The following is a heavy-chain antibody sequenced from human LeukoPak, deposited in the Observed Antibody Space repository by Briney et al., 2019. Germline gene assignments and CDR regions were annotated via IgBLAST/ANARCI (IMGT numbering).Heavy chain of an antibody. Sequence: GGSLRLSCAASGFTFSSYAMSWVRQAPGKGLEWVSAISGSGGSTYYADSVKGRFTISRDNSKSTLYLQMNSLRAEDTAVYYCAKDQIYSYGLDYWGQGTLVTVSS. CDR2: ISGSGGST. CDR3: AKDQIYSYGLDY. D-gene: IGHD5-18*01. J-gene: IGHJ4*02. V-gene: IGHV3-23*01. CDR1: GFTFSSYA.